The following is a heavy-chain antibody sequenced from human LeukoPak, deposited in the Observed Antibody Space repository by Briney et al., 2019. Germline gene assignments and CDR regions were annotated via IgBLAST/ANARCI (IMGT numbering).Heavy chain of an antibody. CDR1: GFTFSNYA. D-gene: IGHD1-26*01. CDR3: ARTLGATNSIRFDP. Sequence: GSLRLSCTASGFTFSNYAMSWVRQPPGKGLEWIGEINHSGSTNYNPSLKSRVTISVDTSKNQFSLRLSSVTAADTAVYYCARTLGATNSIRFDPWGQGTLVTVSS. J-gene: IGHJ5*02. CDR2: INHSGST. V-gene: IGHV4-34*01.